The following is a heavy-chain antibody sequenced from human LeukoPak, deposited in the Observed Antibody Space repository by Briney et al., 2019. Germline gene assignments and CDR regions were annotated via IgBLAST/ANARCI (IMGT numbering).Heavy chain of an antibody. Sequence: GGSLRLSCAASGFTFSSYSMNWVRQAPGKGLEWVSSISTSSSYIYYADSVKGRFTISRDNAKNSLYLQMNSLRAEDTAVYYCARDPTYYYGSGTDAFDIWGHGTMVTVSS. CDR1: GFTFSSYS. CDR3: ARDPTYYYGSGTDAFDI. J-gene: IGHJ3*02. CDR2: ISTSSSYI. D-gene: IGHD3-10*01. V-gene: IGHV3-21*04.